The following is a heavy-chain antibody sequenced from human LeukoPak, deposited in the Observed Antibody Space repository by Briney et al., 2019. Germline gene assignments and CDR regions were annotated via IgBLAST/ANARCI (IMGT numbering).Heavy chain of an antibody. V-gene: IGHV3-23*01. J-gene: IGHJ4*02. CDR1: GFTFSNFA. Sequence: PGGSLRLSCAASGFTFSNFAMTWVRQAPGKGLDWVSTISGGAVSTYYADSVKGRFTISRDNSKNTLFLQMNSLRVEDTAIYYCTKDPYCTGRNCCGAANDYWGQGTLVTVSS. D-gene: IGHD2-8*02. CDR2: ISGGAVST. CDR3: TKDPYCTGRNCCGAANDY.